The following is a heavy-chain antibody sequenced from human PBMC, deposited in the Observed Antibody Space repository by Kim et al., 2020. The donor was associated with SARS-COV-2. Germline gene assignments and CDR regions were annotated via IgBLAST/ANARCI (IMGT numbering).Heavy chain of an antibody. D-gene: IGHD6-19*01. V-gene: IGHV4-59*08. CDR3: ARHGIAVASKYYFDY. Sequence: PSLKSRVTISVDTSKNQCSLKLGSVTAADAAVYYCARHGIAVASKYYFDYWGQGTLVTVSS. J-gene: IGHJ4*02.